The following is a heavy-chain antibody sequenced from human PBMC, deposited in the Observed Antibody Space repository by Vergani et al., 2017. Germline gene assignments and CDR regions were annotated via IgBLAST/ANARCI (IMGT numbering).Heavy chain of an antibody. V-gene: IGHV3-30*02. CDR3: AKGPYYYGSGSYYSSGGAFDI. D-gene: IGHD3-10*01. CDR1: GFTFSSYG. Sequence: QVQLVESGGDVFQPGGSLRLSCAASGFTFSSYGMHCVRQAPGKGLEWVAFIRYAGSNKYYADSVKGRFTISRDNSKNTLYLKMNSLRADDTAVYYCAKGPYYYGSGSYYSSGGAFDIWGQGTMVTVSS. J-gene: IGHJ3*02. CDR2: IRYAGSNK.